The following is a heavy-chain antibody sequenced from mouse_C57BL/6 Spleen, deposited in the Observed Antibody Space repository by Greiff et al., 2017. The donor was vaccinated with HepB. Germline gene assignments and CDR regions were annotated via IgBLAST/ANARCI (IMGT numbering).Heavy chain of an antibody. J-gene: IGHJ3*01. Sequence: QVQLQQSGAELVKPGASVKISCKASGYAFSSYWMNWVKQRPGKGLEWIGQIYPGDGDTNYNGKFKGKATLTADKSSSAAYMQLSSLTSDDSAVYFCARRGDLAWFAYWGQGTLVTVSA. CDR2: IYPGDGDT. CDR3: ARRGDLAWFAY. D-gene: IGHD3-3*01. CDR1: GYAFSSYW. V-gene: IGHV1-80*01.